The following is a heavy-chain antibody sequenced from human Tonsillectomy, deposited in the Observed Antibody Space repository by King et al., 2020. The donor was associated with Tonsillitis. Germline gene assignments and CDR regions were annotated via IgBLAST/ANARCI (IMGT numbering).Heavy chain of an antibody. Sequence: LQLQESGPGLVKPSETLSLTCTVSGGSISSSSYYWGWIRQPPGKGLEWIGSIYYSGSTYYNPSLKSRVTIFVDTSKNQFSLKLSSVTAADTAVYYCARFDCSSTSCYGPYYGMDVWGQGTTVTVSS. CDR1: GGSISSSSYY. V-gene: IGHV4-39*01. D-gene: IGHD2-2*01. CDR2: IYYSGST. J-gene: IGHJ6*02. CDR3: ARFDCSSTSCYGPYYGMDV.